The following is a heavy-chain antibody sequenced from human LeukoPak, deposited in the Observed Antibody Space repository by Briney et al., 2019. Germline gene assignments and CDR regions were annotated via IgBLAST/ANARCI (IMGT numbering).Heavy chain of an antibody. CDR3: ARDGKISPYSGTDV. CDR2: IYYSGST. Sequence: SETLSLTCTVSGGSLSYYYWSWIRHPPGKGLEWIGYIYYSGSTDYNPSLKSRVTISIDTSKNQFSLKLTSVTAADTAVYYCARDGKISPYSGTDVWGQGTTVTVSS. D-gene: IGHD1-26*01. CDR1: GGSLSYYY. J-gene: IGHJ6*02. V-gene: IGHV4-59*01.